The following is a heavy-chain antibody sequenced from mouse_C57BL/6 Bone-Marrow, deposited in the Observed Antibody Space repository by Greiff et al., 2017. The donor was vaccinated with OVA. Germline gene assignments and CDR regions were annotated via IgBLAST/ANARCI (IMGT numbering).Heavy chain of an antibody. J-gene: IGHJ3*01. Sequence: EVKVVESGAELVRPGASVKLSCTASGFNIKDDYMHWVKQRPEQGLEWIGWIDPENGDTEYASKFQGKATITADTSSNTAYLQLSSLTSEDTAVYYCTTSRQLRLWFAYWGQGTLVTVSA. CDR2: IDPENGDT. D-gene: IGHD3-2*02. V-gene: IGHV14-4*01. CDR3: TTSRQLRLWFAY. CDR1: GFNIKDDY.